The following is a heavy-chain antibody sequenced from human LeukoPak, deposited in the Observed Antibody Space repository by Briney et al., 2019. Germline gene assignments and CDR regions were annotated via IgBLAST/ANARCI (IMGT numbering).Heavy chain of an antibody. CDR2: INPNSGGT. CDR1: GYTFTGYY. D-gene: IGHD2-8*01. J-gene: IGHJ4*02. Sequence: ASVKVSRKASGYTFTGYYMHWVRQAPGQGLEWMGWINPNSGGTNYAQKFQGWVTMTRDTSISTAYMELSRLRSDDTAVYYCARRHCTNGVCYYFDYWGQGTLVTVSS. V-gene: IGHV1-2*04. CDR3: ARRHCTNGVCYYFDY.